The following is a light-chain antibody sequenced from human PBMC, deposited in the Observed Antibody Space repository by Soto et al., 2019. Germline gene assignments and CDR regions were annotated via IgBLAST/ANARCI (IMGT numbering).Light chain of an antibody. CDR1: QSISSW. V-gene: IGKV1-5*01. J-gene: IGKJ1*01. CDR3: QQYNSYSWT. CDR2: DAS. Sequence: DIHMTQSPSTLSASLGDRATITLRASQSISSWLAWYQQKPGKAPKLLIYDASSLESGVPSRFSGSGSGTEFTLTISSLQPDDFATYYCQQYNSYSWTFGQGTKVDI.